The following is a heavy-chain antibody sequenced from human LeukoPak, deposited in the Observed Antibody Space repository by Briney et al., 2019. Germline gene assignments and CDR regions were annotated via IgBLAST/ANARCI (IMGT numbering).Heavy chain of an antibody. CDR1: GFTFSSCA. V-gene: IGHV3-23*01. J-gene: IGHJ6*02. CDR3: ARDLYTIFGVVNYGMDV. D-gene: IGHD3-3*01. CDR2: ISGSGGST. Sequence: PGGSLRLTCAASGFTFSSCAMSWVRQAPGKGLEWVSAISGSGGSTYYADSVKGRFTISRDKSKNILYLQMNSLRAEDTAVYYCARDLYTIFGVVNYGMDVWGQGTTVTVSS.